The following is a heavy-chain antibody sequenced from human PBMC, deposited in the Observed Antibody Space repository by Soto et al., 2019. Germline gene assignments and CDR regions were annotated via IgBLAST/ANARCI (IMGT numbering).Heavy chain of an antibody. CDR3: GREYCRGGRCYHPDY. CDR1: GYSFTTFG. D-gene: IGHD2-15*01. Sequence: QVQLVQSGAELKTPGASVKVSCKASGYSFTTFGISWVRQAPGQGLEWMGWISKYNGNTKYAQKFQGRVTLTTGASTSTAYMELRSLTSDDTAVYYCGREYCRGGRCYHPDYWGQGTLVTVSS. J-gene: IGHJ4*02. V-gene: IGHV1-18*01. CDR2: ISKYNGNT.